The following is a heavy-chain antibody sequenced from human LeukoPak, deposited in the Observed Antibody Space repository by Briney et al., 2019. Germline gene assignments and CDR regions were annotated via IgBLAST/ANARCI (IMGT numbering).Heavy chain of an antibody. D-gene: IGHD3-10*01. J-gene: IGHJ6*03. Sequence: PSETLSLTCAVYGGSFSGYYWSWIRQPPGKGLEWIGEINHSGRTNYNPSLKSRVTISVDTSKNQFSLKLSSVTAADTAVYYCARPGRVRGVIVDYYYYYFMDVWGKGTTVTVSS. CDR2: INHSGRT. CDR3: ARPGRVRGVIVDYYYYYFMDV. CDR1: GGSFSGYY. V-gene: IGHV4-34*01.